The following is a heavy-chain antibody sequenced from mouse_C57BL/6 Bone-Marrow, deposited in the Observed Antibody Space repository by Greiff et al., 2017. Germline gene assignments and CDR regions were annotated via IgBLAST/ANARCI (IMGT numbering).Heavy chain of an antibody. CDR1: GFNIKDYY. D-gene: IGHD1-1*01. CDR3: ARAPDYYGSSWFAY. J-gene: IGHJ3*01. V-gene: IGHV14-2*01. CDR2: IDPEDGET. Sequence: VQLQQSGAELVKPGASVKLSCTASGFNIKDYYMPWVKQRTEQGLAWIGRIDPEDGETKYAPKFQGKATITADTSSNTAYLQLSSLTSEDTAVYYCARAPDYYGSSWFAYWGQGTLVTVSA.